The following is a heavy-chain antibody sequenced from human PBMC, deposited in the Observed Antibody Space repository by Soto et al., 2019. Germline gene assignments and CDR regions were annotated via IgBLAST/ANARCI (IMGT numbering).Heavy chain of an antibody. D-gene: IGHD1-26*01. CDR2: ISGSGGST. CDR3: AKPPKIVGAETNWFDP. J-gene: IGHJ5*02. CDR1: GFTFSSYA. Sequence: GGSLRLSCAASGFTFSSYAMSWVRQAPGKGLEWVSAISGSGGSTYYADSVKGRFTISRDNSKNTLYLQMNSLRAEDTAVYYCAKPPKIVGAETNWFDPWGQGTLVTVSS. V-gene: IGHV3-23*01.